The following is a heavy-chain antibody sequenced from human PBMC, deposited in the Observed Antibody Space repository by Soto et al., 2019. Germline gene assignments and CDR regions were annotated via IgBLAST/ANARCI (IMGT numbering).Heavy chain of an antibody. J-gene: IGHJ6*02. CDR1: GGSISSYY. D-gene: IGHD3-3*01. CDR3: ARWIKGSNTYYDFWSGYYRDYYYYGMDV. V-gene: IGHV4-59*01. CDR2: IYYSGST. Sequence: QVQLQESGPGLVKPSETLSLTCTVSGGSISSYYWSWIRQPPGKGLEWIGYIYYSGSTNYNPSLKSRVTISVDTSKNQFSLKLSSVTAADTAVYYCARWIKGSNTYYDFWSGYYRDYYYYGMDVWGQGTTVTVSS.